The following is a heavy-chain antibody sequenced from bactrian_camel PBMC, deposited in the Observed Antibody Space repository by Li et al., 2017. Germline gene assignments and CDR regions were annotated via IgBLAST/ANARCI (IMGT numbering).Heavy chain of an antibody. CDR1: GYTYNRNC. V-gene: IGHV3S53*01. CDR2: IDSDHIT. Sequence: HVQLVESGGGSVQAGGSLRLSCAASGYTYNRNCMAWFRQAPGKEREGVAAIDSDHITYYATSVKGRFTIYKDNAKNTLYLQMDSLKPEDTAMYYCAADPLAPATMMLGGLSEEYKLWGQGTQVTVS. J-gene: IGHJ4*01. D-gene: IGHD4*01. CDR3: AADPLAPATMMLGGLSEEYKL.